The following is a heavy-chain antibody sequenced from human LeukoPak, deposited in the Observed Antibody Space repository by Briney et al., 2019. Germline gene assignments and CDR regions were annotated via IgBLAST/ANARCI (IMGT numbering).Heavy chain of an antibody. CDR1: GGSISSYY. CDR3: VGITMVRGVITLDY. V-gene: IGHV4-59*01. CDR2: IYYSGST. Sequence: SETLSLTRTVSGGSISSYYWSWIRQPPGKGLEWIGYIYYSGSTNYNPSLKSRVTISVDTSKNQFSRKLSSVTAADTAVYYCVGITMVRGVITLDYWGKGTLVTVSS. D-gene: IGHD3-10*01. J-gene: IGHJ4*02.